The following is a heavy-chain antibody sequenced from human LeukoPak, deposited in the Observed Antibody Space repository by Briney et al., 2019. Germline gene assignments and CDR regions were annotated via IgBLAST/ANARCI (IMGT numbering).Heavy chain of an antibody. CDR3: ARGSLYSSSWYSFGFYYFDY. CDR1: GYTLTELS. Sequence: ASVKVSCKVSGYTLTELSMHWVRQAPGKGLEWMGGFDPEDGETIYAQKFQGRVTMTEDTSTDTAYMELSRLRSDDTAVYYCARGSLYSSSWYSFGFYYFDYWGQGTLVTVSS. CDR2: FDPEDGET. V-gene: IGHV1-24*01. D-gene: IGHD6-13*01. J-gene: IGHJ4*02.